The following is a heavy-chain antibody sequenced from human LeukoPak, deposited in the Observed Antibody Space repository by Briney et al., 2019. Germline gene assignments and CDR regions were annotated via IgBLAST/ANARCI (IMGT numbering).Heavy chain of an antibody. V-gene: IGHV3-30*03. CDR1: GFTFSSYY. CDR2: ISFDGSNK. Sequence: PGGSLRLSCAASGFTFSSYYVHWVRQAPGKGLERVAIISFDGSNKYYADSVKDRFTISRDNSKNTLFLQMNSLRAEDTAVYYCAIVPWPYGRSGYFDYWGQGTLVTVSS. J-gene: IGHJ4*02. CDR3: AIVPWPYGRSGYFDY. D-gene: IGHD5-12*01.